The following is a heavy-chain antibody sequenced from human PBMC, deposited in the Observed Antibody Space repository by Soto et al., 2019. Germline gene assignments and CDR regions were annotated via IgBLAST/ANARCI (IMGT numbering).Heavy chain of an antibody. Sequence: EAELVESGGGLVQPGGSLRLSCTASGFIFSSYWMHWVRQTPGKGLVWVSRISSDARSTIYADSVKGRFTISRDNANNILYLQMDSLRVEDTAVYFCVRIGQDSVFGDLWGQGTLVTVSS. D-gene: IGHD2-15*01. CDR1: GFIFSSYW. CDR3: VRIGQDSVFGDL. CDR2: ISSDARST. V-gene: IGHV3-74*01. J-gene: IGHJ4*02.